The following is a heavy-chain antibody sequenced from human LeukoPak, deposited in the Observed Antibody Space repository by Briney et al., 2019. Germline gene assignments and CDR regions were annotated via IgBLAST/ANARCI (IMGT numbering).Heavy chain of an antibody. CDR1: GFTVSSNY. Sequence: GGSLRLSCAASGFTVSSNYMSWVRQAPGKGLEWVSVIYSGGSTYYADSVKGRFTISRDNSKNALYLQMNSLRAEDTAVYYCARDASSSSWYPGYFQHWGQGTLVTVSS. CDR3: ARDASSSSWYPGYFQH. V-gene: IGHV3-66*02. J-gene: IGHJ1*01. CDR2: IYSGGST. D-gene: IGHD6-13*01.